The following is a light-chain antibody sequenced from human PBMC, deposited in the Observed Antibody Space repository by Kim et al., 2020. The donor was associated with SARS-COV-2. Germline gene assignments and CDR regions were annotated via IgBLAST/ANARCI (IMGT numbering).Light chain of an antibody. J-gene: IGLJ3*02. CDR2: EVS. Sequence: GQSITIACTETSSDVGSYNLVSWYQQHPGQAPKLMIYEVSKRPSGVSNRFSGSKSGNTASLTISGLQAEDEADYYCCSYAGSSTLVFGGGTKVTVL. CDR3: CSYAGSSTLV. V-gene: IGLV2-23*02. CDR1: SSDVGSYNL.